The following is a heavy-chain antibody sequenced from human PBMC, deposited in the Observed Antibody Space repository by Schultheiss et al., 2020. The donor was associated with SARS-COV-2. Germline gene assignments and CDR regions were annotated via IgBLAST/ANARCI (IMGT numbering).Heavy chain of an antibody. CDR2: IYYSGST. Sequence: SETLSLTCTVSGGSISSSSYYWGCIRQPPGKGLEWIGSIYYSGSTYHNPSLKSRVTISVDTSKNQFSLKLSSVTAADTAVYYCARLNYYDSSGPGVDYWGQGTLVTVSS. J-gene: IGHJ4*02. CDR1: GGSISSSSYY. V-gene: IGHV4-39*01. CDR3: ARLNYYDSSGPGVDY. D-gene: IGHD3-22*01.